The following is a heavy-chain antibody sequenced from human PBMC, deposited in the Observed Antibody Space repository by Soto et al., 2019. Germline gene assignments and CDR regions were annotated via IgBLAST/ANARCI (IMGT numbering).Heavy chain of an antibody. D-gene: IGHD3-10*01. CDR2: IYYSGST. V-gene: IGHV4-31*03. Sequence: QVQLQESGPGLVKPSQTLSLTCTVSGGSISSGGYYWSWIRQHPGKGLEWIGYIYYSGSTYYNPSLKRRVTISVDTSKNQSSLKLSSVTAADTAVYYCARGITMVRGVIIRPYNWFDPWGQGTLVTVSS. J-gene: IGHJ5*02. CDR3: ARGITMVRGVIIRPYNWFDP. CDR1: GGSISSGGYY.